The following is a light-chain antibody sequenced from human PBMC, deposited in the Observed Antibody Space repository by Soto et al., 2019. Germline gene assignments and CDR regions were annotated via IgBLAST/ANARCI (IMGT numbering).Light chain of an antibody. CDR3: QQYNSYWT. V-gene: IGKV1-5*01. J-gene: IGKJ1*01. Sequence: DIQMTQSPSTLSASVGDRVTITSRASQSISSWLAWYQQKPGKAPKLLIYDASSLENGVPSRFSGSGSGTEFTLTISSLQPDDFAIYYCQQYNSYWTFGQGTKGEIK. CDR1: QSISSW. CDR2: DAS.